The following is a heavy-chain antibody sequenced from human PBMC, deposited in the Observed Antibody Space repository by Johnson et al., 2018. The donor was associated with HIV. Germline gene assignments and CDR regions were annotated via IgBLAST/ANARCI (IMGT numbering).Heavy chain of an antibody. V-gene: IGHV3-30*14. CDR1: GFTFSSYA. J-gene: IGHJ3*01. CDR2: ISYDGSNK. D-gene: IGHD3-9*01. CDR3: ARAGDYDVLTGSLLRGTFDV. Sequence: VHLVESGGGVVQPGRSLRLSCAASGFTFSSYAMHWVRQAPGKGLEWVAVISYDGSNKYYADSVKGRFTISRDNSKTTLYLQMNSLRAGDTGVYYCARAGDYDVLTGSLLRGTFDVWGQGTMVTVSS.